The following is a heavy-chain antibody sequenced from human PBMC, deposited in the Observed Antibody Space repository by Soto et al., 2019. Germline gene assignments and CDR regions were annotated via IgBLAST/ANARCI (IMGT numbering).Heavy chain of an antibody. CDR1: GGTFSSYA. D-gene: IGHD3-10*01. V-gene: IGHV1-69*12. CDR2: SIPIFGTA. CDR3: ATHGEAHYYYGMDV. Sequence: QVQLVQSGAEVKKPGSSVKVSCKASGGTFSSYAISWVRQAPGQGLEWMVGSIPIFGTANYAQKFQGRVTITADESTSTAYMELSSLRSEDTAVYYCATHGEAHYYYGMDVWGQGTTVTVPS. J-gene: IGHJ6*02.